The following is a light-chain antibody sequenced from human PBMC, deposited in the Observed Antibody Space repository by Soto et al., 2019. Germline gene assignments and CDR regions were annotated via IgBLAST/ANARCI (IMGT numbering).Light chain of an antibody. CDR2: DDS. CDR3: QVWDSSSDHGV. J-gene: IGLJ2*01. Sequence: SYELPQPPSVSVAPGQTARITCGGNKIGSKSVHWYQQKPGQAPVLVVYDDSDRPSGIPERFSGSNSGNTATLTISRVEAGDEADYYCQVWDSSSDHGVFGGGTKLTVL. CDR1: KIGSKS. V-gene: IGLV3-21*02.